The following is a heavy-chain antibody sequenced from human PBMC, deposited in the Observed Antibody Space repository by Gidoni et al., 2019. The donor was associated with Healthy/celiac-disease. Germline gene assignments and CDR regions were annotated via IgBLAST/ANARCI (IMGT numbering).Heavy chain of an antibody. V-gene: IGHV1-2*04. Sequence: QVQLVQSGAEVKKPGASVKVSSKASGYPFPGYYMHGVRQAPGQGLEWMGWINPNSGGTNYAQKFQGWVTMTRDTSISTAYMELSRLRSDDTAVYYCARCYCTNGVCPPPDYWGQGTLVTVSS. CDR2: INPNSGGT. J-gene: IGHJ4*02. D-gene: IGHD2-8*01. CDR3: ARCYCTNGVCPPPDY. CDR1: GYPFPGYY.